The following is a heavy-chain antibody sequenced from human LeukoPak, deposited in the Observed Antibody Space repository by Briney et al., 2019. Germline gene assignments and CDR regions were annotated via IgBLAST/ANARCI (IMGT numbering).Heavy chain of an antibody. CDR2: ISYSGST. Sequence: PSETLSLTCAVSGYSISSGYYWGWIRQPPGKGLEWTGSISYSGSTNYNPSLKSRVTISVDTSKNQFSLRLSSVTAADTAVYYCARGEHIAAAGTKYWGQGTLVTVSS. D-gene: IGHD6-13*01. CDR3: ARGEHIAAAGTKY. CDR1: GYSISSGYY. J-gene: IGHJ4*02. V-gene: IGHV4-38-2*01.